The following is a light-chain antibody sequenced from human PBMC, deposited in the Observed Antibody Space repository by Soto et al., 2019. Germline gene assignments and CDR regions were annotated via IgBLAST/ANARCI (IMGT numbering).Light chain of an antibody. CDR3: SSYTSRTTWV. J-gene: IGLJ3*02. CDR1: SSDVGSYKY. CDR2: DVS. Sequence: QSALTQPASASGSPGQSITISCTGTSSDVGSYKYVSWFQQYPGKAPKLMIYDVSNRPSGVSNRFSGSKSGNTASLTISGLQAEDEADYYCSSYTSRTTWVFGGGTKVTVL. V-gene: IGLV2-14*01.